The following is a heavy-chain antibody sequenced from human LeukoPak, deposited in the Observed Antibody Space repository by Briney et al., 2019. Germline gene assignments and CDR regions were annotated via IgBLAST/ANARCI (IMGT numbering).Heavy chain of an antibody. J-gene: IGHJ6*02. V-gene: IGHV1-2*02. CDR1: GYTFTSYY. Sequence: ASVKVSCKASGYTFTSYYMHWVRQAPGQGLEWMGWINPNSGGTNYAQKFQGRVTMTRDTSISTAYMELSRLRSDDTAVYYCARDPEDYYYGMDVWGQGTTVTVSS. CDR3: ARDPEDYYYGMDV. CDR2: INPNSGGT.